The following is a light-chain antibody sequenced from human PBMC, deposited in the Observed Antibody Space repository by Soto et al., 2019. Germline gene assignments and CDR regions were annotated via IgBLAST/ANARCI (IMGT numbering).Light chain of an antibody. CDR2: DAS. Sequence: DIQITQSPSTLSASVGDRVTITCRASQSISSWLSWYRQKPGKAPKLLIYDASSLESGVPSRFSGSGSGTEFTLTISRLQPDDVATYYCLQYSSHSWTFGQGTTVDIK. J-gene: IGKJ1*01. V-gene: IGKV1-5*01. CDR1: QSISSW. CDR3: LQYSSHSWT.